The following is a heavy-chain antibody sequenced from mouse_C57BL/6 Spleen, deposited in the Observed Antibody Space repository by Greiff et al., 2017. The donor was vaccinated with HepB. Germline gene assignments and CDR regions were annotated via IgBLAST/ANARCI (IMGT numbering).Heavy chain of an antibody. J-gene: IGHJ4*01. Sequence: LVEPGASVKISCKASGYTFTDYYMNWVKQSHGKSLEWIGDINPNNGGTSYNQKFKGKATLTVDKSSSTAYMELRSLTSEDSAVYYCAREGLVYPQAMDYWGQGTSVTVSS. CDR3: AREGLVYPQAMDY. CDR2: INPNNGGT. D-gene: IGHD3-1*01. V-gene: IGHV1-26*01. CDR1: GYTFTDYY.